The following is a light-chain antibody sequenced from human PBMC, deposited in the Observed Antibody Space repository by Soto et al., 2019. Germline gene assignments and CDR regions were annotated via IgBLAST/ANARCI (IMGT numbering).Light chain of an antibody. Sequence: VVTQPPSASGTPGQRVTLSCSGSSSNIGSNYVYWYQQLPGTAPKLLIYRNNQRPSGVPDRFSGSKSGTSASLAISGLRSEDEADYYCAAWDDSLSAVVFGGGTKLTVL. CDR3: AAWDDSLSAVV. V-gene: IGLV1-47*01. J-gene: IGLJ2*01. CDR1: SSNIGSNY. CDR2: RNN.